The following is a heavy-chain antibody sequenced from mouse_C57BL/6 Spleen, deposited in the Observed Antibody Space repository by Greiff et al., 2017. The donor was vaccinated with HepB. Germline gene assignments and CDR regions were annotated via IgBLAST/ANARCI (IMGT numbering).Heavy chain of an antibody. CDR2: ISYSGST. CDR3: ARELGPGAMDY. D-gene: IGHD4-1*01. Sequence: EVQLQESGPGMVKPSQSLSLTCTVTGYSITSGYDWHWIRHFPGNKLEWMGYISYSGSTNYNPSLKSRISITHDTSKNHFFLKLNSVTTEDTATYYCARELGPGAMDYWGQGTSVTVSS. V-gene: IGHV3-1*01. J-gene: IGHJ4*01. CDR1: GYSITSGYD.